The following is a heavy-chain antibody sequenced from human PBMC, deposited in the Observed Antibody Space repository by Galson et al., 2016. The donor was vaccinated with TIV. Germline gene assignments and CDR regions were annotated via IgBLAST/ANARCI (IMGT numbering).Heavy chain of an antibody. J-gene: IGHJ2*01. Sequence: FSDYYMTWIRQAPGKGLEWISYIGPTSKYATYADSVKGRFTISRDNAKNSLFLQMNSLSAEDSAIYYCARESPNTGSYSYWYFDPWGRGTLVTVSS. V-gene: IGHV3-11*06. CDR3: ARESPNTGSYSYWYFDP. D-gene: IGHD1-26*01. CDR2: IGPTSKYA. CDR1: FSDYY.